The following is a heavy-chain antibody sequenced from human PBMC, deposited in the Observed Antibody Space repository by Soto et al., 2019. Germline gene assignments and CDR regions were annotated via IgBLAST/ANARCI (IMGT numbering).Heavy chain of an antibody. CDR1: GFTFSSYA. J-gene: IGHJ5*02. Sequence: GGSLRLSCAASGFTFSSYAMSWVRQAPGKGLEWVSAISGSGGSTYYADSVKGRFTISRDDSKNTLYLQMNSLRAEDTAVYYCAKDFRDVDIVATIWPWGQGTLVTVSS. V-gene: IGHV3-23*01. D-gene: IGHD5-12*01. CDR2: ISGSGGST. CDR3: AKDFRDVDIVATIWP.